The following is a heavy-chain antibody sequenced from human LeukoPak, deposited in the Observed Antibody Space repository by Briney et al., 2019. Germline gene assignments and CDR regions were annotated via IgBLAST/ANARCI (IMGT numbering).Heavy chain of an antibody. J-gene: IGHJ4*02. CDR3: AGASYDSSGVH. CDR1: GGSISSYY. CDR2: IYYSGST. Sequence: PSVTLSLTCTVSGGSISSYYWSWIRQPPGKGLEWIGYIYYSGSTNYNPSLKSRVTISVDTSKNQFSLKLSSVTAADTAVYYCAGASYDSSGVHWGQGTLVTVSS. V-gene: IGHV4-59*01. D-gene: IGHD3-22*01.